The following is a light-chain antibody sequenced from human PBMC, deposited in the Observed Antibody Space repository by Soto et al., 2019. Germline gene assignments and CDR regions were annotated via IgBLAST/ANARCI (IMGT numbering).Light chain of an antibody. Sequence: AIQMTQSPSSLSASVGDRVTITCRAIQGIRNDLGWYQQKPGKAPKLLIYAASSLQSWVPSRFSGSGSGTDFTLTISSLQREDFATDYCLQDYNYPQTFGQGTKVDIK. CDR3: LQDYNYPQT. V-gene: IGKV1-6*01. CDR1: QGIRND. J-gene: IGKJ1*01. CDR2: AAS.